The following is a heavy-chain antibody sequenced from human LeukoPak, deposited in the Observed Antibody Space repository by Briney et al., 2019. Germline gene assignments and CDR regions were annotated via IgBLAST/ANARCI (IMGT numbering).Heavy chain of an antibody. Sequence: GGSLRLSCVASGFTVRSNYISWVRQAPGKGLEWVSVIYSGGGTYYAESVKGRFTISRDNSKNTVYLQMNGLRADDTAVFYCARRDCGGGSCYSHNAFDLWGQGTSVTVSS. V-gene: IGHV3-53*01. CDR1: GFTVRSNY. D-gene: IGHD2-15*01. J-gene: IGHJ3*01. CDR2: IYSGGGT. CDR3: ARRDCGGGSCYSHNAFDL.